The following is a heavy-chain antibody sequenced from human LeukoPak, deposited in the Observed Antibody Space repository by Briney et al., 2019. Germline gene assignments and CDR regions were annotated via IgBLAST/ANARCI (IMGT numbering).Heavy chain of an antibody. D-gene: IGHD6-19*01. CDR2: IKQDGSEK. Sequence: GGSLRLSCAASGFTFSSYWMSWVRLAPGKGLEWVANIKQDGSEKYYVDSVKGRFTISRDNAKNSLYLQMNSLRAEDTAVYYCARWWIKQWLAWFDPWGQGTLVTVSS. CDR3: ARWWIKQWLAWFDP. V-gene: IGHV3-7*01. J-gene: IGHJ5*02. CDR1: GFTFSSYW.